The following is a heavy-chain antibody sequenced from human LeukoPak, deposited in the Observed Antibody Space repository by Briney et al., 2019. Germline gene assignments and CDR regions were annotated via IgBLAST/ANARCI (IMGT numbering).Heavy chain of an antibody. J-gene: IGHJ5*02. CDR2: IYYSGST. CDR3: AGLPGLYSSPFDP. Sequence: SETLSLTCTVSGGSISSSSYYWGWIRQPPGKGLEWIGSIYYSGSTYYNPSLKSRVTISVDTSKNQFSLKLSSVTAADTAVYYCAGLPGLYSSPFDPWGQGTLVTVSS. V-gene: IGHV4-39*01. D-gene: IGHD6-13*01. CDR1: GGSISSSSYY.